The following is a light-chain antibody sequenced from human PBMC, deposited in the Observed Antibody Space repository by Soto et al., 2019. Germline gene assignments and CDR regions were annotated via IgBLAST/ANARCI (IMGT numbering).Light chain of an antibody. CDR2: DAA. V-gene: IGKV3-15*01. CDR3: QQYNIWRSIT. J-gene: IGKJ5*01. CDR1: QSISRN. Sequence: EVVMTQSPATLSVSPGERATLSCRASQSISRNLAWYQQKPGQPPRLLKYDAATRAIGTPDRFSGSGSGTDFTLTISSLEPEDFAVYYCQQYNIWRSITFGQGTRLEIK.